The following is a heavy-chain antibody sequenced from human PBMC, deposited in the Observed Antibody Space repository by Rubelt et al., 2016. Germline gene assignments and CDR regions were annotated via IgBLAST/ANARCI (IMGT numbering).Heavy chain of an antibody. V-gene: IGHV3-23*04. CDR2: ISDSGVNT. D-gene: IGHD5-18*01. CDR1: GFTFSNYA. J-gene: IGHJ4*02. CDR3: AKGERFDSYGYFDY. Sequence: EVQLVESGGGLIQPGGSLRLSCVGSGFTFSNYAMSWVRQAPGKGLEWVSAISDSGVNTHYADSVKGRLTISRDNSKNTLYLQMNSLRADATAIYYCAKGERFDSYGYFDYWGQGTLVTVSS.